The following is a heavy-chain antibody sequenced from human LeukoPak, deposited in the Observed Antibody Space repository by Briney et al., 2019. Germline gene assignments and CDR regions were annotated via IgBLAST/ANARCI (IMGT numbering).Heavy chain of an antibody. J-gene: IGHJ1*01. CDR3: ARDSSEFRSLIPH. CDR2: ITPMFGTA. Sequence: SVKVSCKASGGTFSSYAISWVRQAPGQGLEWMGGITPMFGTAKYAQKFQGRVTITADESTSTAYMELSSLRSEDTAVYYCARDSSEFRSLIPHWGQGTLVTVSS. CDR1: GGTFSSYA. V-gene: IGHV1-69*13. D-gene: IGHD2-21*01.